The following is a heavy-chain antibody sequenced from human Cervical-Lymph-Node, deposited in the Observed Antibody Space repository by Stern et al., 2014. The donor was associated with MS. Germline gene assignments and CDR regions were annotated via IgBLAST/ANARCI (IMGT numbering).Heavy chain of an antibody. Sequence: QVQLVQSGAEVKKPGALVTVSCKASGYTFTSYGVNWVRQAPGQGLEWMGWISAYNGNTDYAQKFQGRVTVTTDTSTTTVYMELRSLRSDDTAFYYCARDSSSSWPLYGMDVWGQGTTVTVSS. CDR3: ARDSSSSWPLYGMDV. D-gene: IGHD2-2*01. CDR1: GYTFTSYG. J-gene: IGHJ6*02. V-gene: IGHV1-18*01. CDR2: ISAYNGNT.